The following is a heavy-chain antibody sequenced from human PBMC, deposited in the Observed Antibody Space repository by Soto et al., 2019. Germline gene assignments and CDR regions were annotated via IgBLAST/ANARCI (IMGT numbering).Heavy chain of an antibody. D-gene: IGHD5-18*01. Sequence: GGSLRLSCAASGFTFSSYAMHWVRQAPGKGLEWVAVISYDGSNKYYADSVKGRFTISRDNFKNTLYLQMNSLRAEDTAVYYCAREKLGYPCMDVWGQGTTVTVSS. V-gene: IGHV3-30-3*01. CDR2: ISYDGSNK. J-gene: IGHJ6*02. CDR1: GFTFSSYA. CDR3: AREKLGYPCMDV.